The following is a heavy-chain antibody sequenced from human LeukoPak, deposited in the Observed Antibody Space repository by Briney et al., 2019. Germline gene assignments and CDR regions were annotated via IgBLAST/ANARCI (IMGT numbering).Heavy chain of an antibody. J-gene: IGHJ4*02. CDR3: ARDGIAVAGTLDY. CDR1: GYTLTNYG. Sequence: ASVKVSCKAPGYTLTNYGISWVRQAPGQGLEWMGWISAYNGNTNSAQKIQGRVTMTTDTSTSTAYMELRSLRSDDTALYYCARDGIAVAGTLDYWGQGTLVTVSS. CDR2: ISAYNGNT. D-gene: IGHD6-19*01. V-gene: IGHV1-18*01.